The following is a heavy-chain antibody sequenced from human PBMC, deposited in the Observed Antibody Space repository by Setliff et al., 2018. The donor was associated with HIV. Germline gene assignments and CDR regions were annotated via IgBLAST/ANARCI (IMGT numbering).Heavy chain of an antibody. CDR2: IYFTGSA. V-gene: IGHV4-39*01. CDR1: GGSLSRTSYY. J-gene: IGHJ4*02. D-gene: IGHD5-12*01. CDR3: ARASPDRVATFFDY. Sequence: SETLSLTCTVSGGSLSRTSYYWGWIRQPPGKGLEWLGTIYFTGSAYYNPSLKSRVTISVDTSKNQFSLKLSSVTAADTAVYYCARASPDRVATFFDYWGQGTLVTVSS.